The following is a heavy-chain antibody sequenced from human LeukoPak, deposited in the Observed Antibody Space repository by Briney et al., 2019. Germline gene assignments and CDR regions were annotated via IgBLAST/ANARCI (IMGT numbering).Heavy chain of an antibody. Sequence: SGTLSLTCAVSGGSISSSNWWSWVRQPPGKGLEWIGEIYHSGSTNYNPSLKSRVTISVDKSKNQFSLKLSSVTAADTAVYYCARSLYSSGWTPYSDYWGQGTLVTVSS. D-gene: IGHD6-19*01. CDR2: IYHSGST. V-gene: IGHV4-4*02. CDR1: GGSISSSNW. CDR3: ARSLYSSGWTPYSDY. J-gene: IGHJ4*02.